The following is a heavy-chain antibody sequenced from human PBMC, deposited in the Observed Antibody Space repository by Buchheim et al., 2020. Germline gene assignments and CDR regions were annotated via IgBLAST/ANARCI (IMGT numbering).Heavy chain of an antibody. D-gene: IGHD1-26*01. CDR1: GFTFSDYW. CDR3: VRHQMGVGATWGY. CDR2: INQDGSEK. Sequence: EVQLVQSGGGLVQPGGSLRLSCAASGFTFSDYWMSWVRQAPGKGLEWVANINQDGSEKKYVVSVKGRFTISRDIAENSLYLQMNSLRAEDTAVYYCVRHQMGVGATWGYWGQGAL. V-gene: IGHV3-7*01. J-gene: IGHJ4*02.